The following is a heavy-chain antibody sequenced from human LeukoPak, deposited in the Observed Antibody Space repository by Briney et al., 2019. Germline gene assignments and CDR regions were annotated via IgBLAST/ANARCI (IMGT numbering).Heavy chain of an antibody. D-gene: IGHD4-17*01. Sequence: GASVKVSCKASGYTFPGYFLHWVRQAPGQGLEWTGWILPNTGGTHYAQKFQGRVTVTRDTSISTAYMEVSRLTSDDTAVYYCARKGEHYGDYDYWGQGTLVTVSS. V-gene: IGHV1-2*02. J-gene: IGHJ4*02. CDR2: ILPNTGGT. CDR1: GYTFPGYF. CDR3: ARKGEHYGDYDY.